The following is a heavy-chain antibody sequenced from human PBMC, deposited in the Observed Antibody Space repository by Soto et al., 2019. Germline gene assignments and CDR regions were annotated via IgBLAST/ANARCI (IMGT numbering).Heavy chain of an antibody. Sequence: HPGGSLRLSCAASGFTFSSYAMSWVRQAPGKGLEWVSAISGSGGSTYYADSVKGRFTISRDNSKNTLYLQMNSLRAEDTAVYYCAKVQRGIVVVPAAPFDYWGQGTLVTVSS. CDR2: ISGSGGST. CDR3: AKVQRGIVVVPAAPFDY. CDR1: GFTFSSYA. J-gene: IGHJ4*02. D-gene: IGHD2-2*01. V-gene: IGHV3-23*01.